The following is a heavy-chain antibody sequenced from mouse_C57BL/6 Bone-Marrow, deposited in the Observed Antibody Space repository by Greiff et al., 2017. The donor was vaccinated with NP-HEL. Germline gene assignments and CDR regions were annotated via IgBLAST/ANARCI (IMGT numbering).Heavy chain of an antibody. D-gene: IGHD3-2*02. V-gene: IGHV5-6*01. J-gene: IGHJ4*01. CDR3: ARTAQATPYAMDY. CDR1: GFTFSSYG. CDR2: ISSGGSYT. Sequence: EVQVVESGGDLVKPGGSLKLSCAASGFTFSSYGMSWVRQTPDKRLEWVATISSGGSYTYYPDSVKGRFTISRDNAKNTLYLQMSSLKSEDTAMYYCARTAQATPYAMDYWGQGTSVTVSS.